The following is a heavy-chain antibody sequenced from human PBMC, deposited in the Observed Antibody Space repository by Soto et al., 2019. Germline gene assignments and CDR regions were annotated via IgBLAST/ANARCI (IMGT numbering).Heavy chain of an antibody. J-gene: IGHJ4*02. V-gene: IGHV3-48*03. CDR3: ARLLLWPPHY. Sequence: EVQLVESGGGLVQPGGSLRLSCAASGFIFSSYEMNWVRQAPGKGLEWVSFISGTGSSIYYADSVKGRFTISRDNAKNSLYLQMNSLRAEDTAVYYCARLLLWPPHYWGQGTLVTVSS. CDR2: ISGTGSSI. D-gene: IGHD3-10*01. CDR1: GFIFSSYE.